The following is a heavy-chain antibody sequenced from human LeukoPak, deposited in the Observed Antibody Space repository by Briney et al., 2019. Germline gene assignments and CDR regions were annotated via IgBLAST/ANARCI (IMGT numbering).Heavy chain of an antibody. CDR2: IYNSGST. Sequence: PSETLSLTCTVSGGSISNFYWSWIRQPAGKGPEWIGRIYNSGSTNYNPSLRSRVTMSVDTSKNQFSLNLYSVTAADTAVYYCAKYVSGHYFDYWGQGTLVTVSS. D-gene: IGHD3-10*01. CDR3: AKYVSGHYFDY. J-gene: IGHJ4*02. V-gene: IGHV4-4*07. CDR1: GGSISNFY.